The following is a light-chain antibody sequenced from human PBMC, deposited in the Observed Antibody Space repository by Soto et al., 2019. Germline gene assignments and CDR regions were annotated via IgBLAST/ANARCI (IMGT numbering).Light chain of an antibody. CDR1: SGHSSNA. Sequence: QTVVTQAPSASASLGASVKLTCTLSSGHSSNAIAWHQQQPEKAPRFLMRLNSDGTHTKGDGIPDRFSASSSGTERYLTISSLQSEDEADYYCQTWTSVIHVFGTGTQLTVL. CDR2: LNSDGTH. J-gene: IGLJ7*01. CDR3: QTWTSVIHV. V-gene: IGLV4-69*01.